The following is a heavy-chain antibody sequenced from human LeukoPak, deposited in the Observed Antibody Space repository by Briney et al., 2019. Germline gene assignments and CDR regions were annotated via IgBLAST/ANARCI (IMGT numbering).Heavy chain of an antibody. D-gene: IGHD2-15*01. CDR3: ARDPHCSGGSCYSGIHNWFDP. J-gene: IGHJ5*02. CDR1: GDSASSNSAA. V-gene: IGHV6-1*01. CDR2: TYYRSKLYN. Sequence: SQTLSLTCAISGDSASSNSAAWNWIRQSPSRGLEWLGRTYYRSKLYNDYAVSVKSRITINPDTSKNQFSLQLNSVTPEDTAMYYCARDPHCSGGSCYSGIHNWFDPWGQGTLVTVSS.